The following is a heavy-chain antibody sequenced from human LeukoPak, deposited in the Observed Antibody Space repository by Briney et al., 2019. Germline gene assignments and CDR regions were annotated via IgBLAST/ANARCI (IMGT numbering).Heavy chain of an antibody. Sequence: PGGSLRLSCAASGFTFSSNGMHWVRQAPGKGLEGVAVIWYDGSNKYYADSVKGRFTISRDNSKNTLYLQMNSLRAEDTAVYYCARDQRQLVGSWFDPWGQGTLVTVSS. CDR2: IWYDGSNK. D-gene: IGHD6-13*01. CDR1: GFTFSSNG. J-gene: IGHJ5*02. V-gene: IGHV3-33*01. CDR3: ARDQRQLVGSWFDP.